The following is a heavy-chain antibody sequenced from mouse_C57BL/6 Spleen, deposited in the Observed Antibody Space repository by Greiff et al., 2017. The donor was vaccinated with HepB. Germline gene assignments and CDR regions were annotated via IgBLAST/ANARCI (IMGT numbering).Heavy chain of an antibody. V-gene: IGHV1-82*01. J-gene: IGHJ3*01. CDR2: IYPGDGDT. CDR3: APIYDGYYGFAY. D-gene: IGHD2-3*01. CDR1: GYAFSSSW. Sequence: VQLQESGPELVKPGASVKISCKASGYAFSSSWMNWVKQRPGKGLEWIGRIYPGDGDTNYNGKFKGKATLTADKSSSTAYMQLSSLTSEDSAVYFCAPIYDGYYGFAYWGQGTLVTVSA.